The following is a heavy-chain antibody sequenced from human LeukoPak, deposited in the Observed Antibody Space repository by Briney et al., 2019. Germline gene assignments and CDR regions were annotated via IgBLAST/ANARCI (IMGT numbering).Heavy chain of an antibody. CDR1: GYSFTSYW. CDR3: ARLRNIYDSNGCGDY. D-gene: IGHD3-22*01. J-gene: IGHJ4*02. CDR2: IYPANSDT. Sequence: GESLKISCEGSGYSFTSYWIGWVRQMPGKGLEWMGIIYPANSDTRYSPSFQGQVTISADKSISTAYLQWSSLKASDTAMYYCARLRNIYDSNGCGDYWGQGTLVTVSS. V-gene: IGHV5-51*01.